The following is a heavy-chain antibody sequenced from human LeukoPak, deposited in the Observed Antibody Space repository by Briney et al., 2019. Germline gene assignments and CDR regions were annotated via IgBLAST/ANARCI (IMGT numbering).Heavy chain of an antibody. J-gene: IGHJ4*02. V-gene: IGHV3-21*01. CDR1: GFTFSTYS. D-gene: IGHD4-17*01. CDR2: ISSYSNYI. CDR3: ARSRTTVTKDALDY. Sequence: GGSLRLSCAASGFTFSTYSMDWVRQAPGKGLEWVSSISSYSNYINYADSVKGRFTISRDNAKNSLYLQMNSLRAEDTAVYYCARSRTTVTKDALDYWGQGTLVTVSS.